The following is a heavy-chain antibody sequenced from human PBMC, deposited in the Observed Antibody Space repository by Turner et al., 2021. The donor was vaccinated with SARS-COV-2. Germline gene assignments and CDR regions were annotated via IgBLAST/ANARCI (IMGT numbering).Heavy chain of an antibody. D-gene: IGHD1-1*01. CDR2: ISSNGITT. Sequence: EVQLVESGGGLVQPGGSLRLSCSASGFTFSSYAMHWVRQAPGKGLEYVSAISSNGITTYYADSVKGRFTISRDNSKNTLYLQMSSLRAEDTAVYYCVKDRWNDLDYWGQGTLVTVSS. V-gene: IGHV3-64D*06. CDR1: GFTFSSYA. J-gene: IGHJ4*02. CDR3: VKDRWNDLDY.